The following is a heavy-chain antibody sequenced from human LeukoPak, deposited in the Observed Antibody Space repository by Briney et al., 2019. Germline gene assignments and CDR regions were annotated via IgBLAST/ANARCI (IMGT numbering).Heavy chain of an antibody. CDR2: IRYDGSNK. Sequence: GGSLRLSCAASGFTFSSYGTHWVRQAPGKGLEWVAFIRYDGSNKYYADSVKGRFTISRDNSKNTLYLQMNSLRAEDTAVYYCARGSSSSIGYYYYYMDVWGKGTTVTISS. V-gene: IGHV3-30*02. J-gene: IGHJ6*03. D-gene: IGHD6-6*01. CDR1: GFTFSSYG. CDR3: ARGSSSSIGYYYYYMDV.